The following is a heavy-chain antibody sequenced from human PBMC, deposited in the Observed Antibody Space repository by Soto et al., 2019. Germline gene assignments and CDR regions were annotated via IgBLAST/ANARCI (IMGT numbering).Heavy chain of an antibody. CDR2: ISSSGSTI. CDR1: GFTFSSYE. V-gene: IGHV3-48*03. CDR3: ARRTRTTGTNGY. D-gene: IGHD1-1*01. J-gene: IGHJ4*02. Sequence: PGGSLRLSCPAPGFTFSSYEMNWVRQAPGKGLEWGAYISSSGSTIYYADSVKGRCTISRDNAKNSLYLQMNSLRAEDTAVYYFARRTRTTGTNGYWGQGALVTVSS.